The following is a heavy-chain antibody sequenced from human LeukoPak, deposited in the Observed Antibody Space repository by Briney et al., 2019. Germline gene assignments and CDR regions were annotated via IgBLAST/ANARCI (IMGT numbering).Heavy chain of an antibody. CDR1: GFNFSSYE. CDR3: ARDPLGYSSTNFDF. D-gene: IGHD6-13*01. J-gene: IGHJ4*02. CDR2: ISSSGSTL. V-gene: IGHV3-48*03. Sequence: GGPLRLSCAASGFNFSSYEMNWVRQAPGKGLEWVSYISSSGSTLYYADSVKGRFPISRDNAKNSLYLQMNSLRAEDTAVYYCARDPLGYSSTNFDFWGQGTLVTVSS.